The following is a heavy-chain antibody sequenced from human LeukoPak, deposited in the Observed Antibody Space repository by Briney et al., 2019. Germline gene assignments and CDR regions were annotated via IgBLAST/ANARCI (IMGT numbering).Heavy chain of an antibody. CDR2: IYYSGST. D-gene: IGHD3-10*01. Sequence: SETLSLTCAVSGGSISGYHWSWIRQPPGKGLEWIGYIYYSGSTNYNPSLKSRVTISVDTSKNQFSLKLSSVTAADTAVYYCARHYYGSGSYYDYYYYYMDVWGKGTTVTVSS. CDR1: GGSISGYH. J-gene: IGHJ6*03. V-gene: IGHV4-59*08. CDR3: ARHYYGSGSYYDYYYYYMDV.